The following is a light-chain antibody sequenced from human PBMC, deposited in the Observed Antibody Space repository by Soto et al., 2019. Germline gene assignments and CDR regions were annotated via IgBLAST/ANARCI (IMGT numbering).Light chain of an antibody. CDR1: ESVTDY. CDR2: DVS. J-gene: IGKJ1*01. Sequence: EIVLTQSPATLSLSPGERGTLSCRANESVTDYLAWYQQKPGQAPRLLVYDVSNRAAGIPTRFSGGGSGTDFTLTISNVEPEDFAVYYCQQRSDWPWTFGQGTKVDNK. V-gene: IGKV3-11*01. CDR3: QQRSDWPWT.